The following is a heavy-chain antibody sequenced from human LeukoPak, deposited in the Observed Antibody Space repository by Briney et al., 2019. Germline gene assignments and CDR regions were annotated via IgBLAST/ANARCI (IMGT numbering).Heavy chain of an antibody. D-gene: IGHD4-17*01. Sequence: ASVKVSCKASGYTFTSYYMHWVRQAPGQGLEWMGIINPSGGSTSYAQKFQGRVTMTRDMSTSTVYMELSSLRSEDTAVYYCAREKDSYGDYTYDAFDIWGQGTMVTVSS. CDR1: GYTFTSYY. J-gene: IGHJ3*02. V-gene: IGHV1-46*01. CDR3: AREKDSYGDYTYDAFDI. CDR2: INPSGGST.